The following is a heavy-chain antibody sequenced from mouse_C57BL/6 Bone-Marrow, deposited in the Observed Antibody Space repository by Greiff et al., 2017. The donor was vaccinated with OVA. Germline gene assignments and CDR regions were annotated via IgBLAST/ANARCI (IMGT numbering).Heavy chain of an antibody. CDR1: GFTFSDYY. V-gene: IGHV5-16*01. CDR3: ARESYYCGSSFHWYFDV. J-gene: IGHJ1*03. CDR2: INYDGSST. Sequence: EVKLVESEGGLVQPGSSMKLSCTASGFTFSDYYMAWVRQVPEKGLEWVANINYDGSSTYYLDSLKSRFIISRDNAKNILYLQMSSLKSEDTATYYCARESYYCGSSFHWYFDVWGTGTTVTVSS. D-gene: IGHD1-1*01.